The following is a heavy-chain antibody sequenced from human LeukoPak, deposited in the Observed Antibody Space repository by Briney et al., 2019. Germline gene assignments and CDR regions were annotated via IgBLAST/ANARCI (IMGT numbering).Heavy chain of an antibody. D-gene: IGHD2-15*01. CDR1: GITFSSYG. J-gene: IGHJ6*03. Sequence: PGGSLRLSCAASGITFSSYGMSWVRQAPGKGLEWVSSISSTGGTTYYADSVKGRFTISRDNFKNTLYLQMNSLRAEDTAIYYCAKNGDRGAYCTGGTCYPYFYYYMDVWGKGTTVTI. V-gene: IGHV3-23*01. CDR3: AKNGDRGAYCTGGTCYPYFYYYMDV. CDR2: ISSTGGTT.